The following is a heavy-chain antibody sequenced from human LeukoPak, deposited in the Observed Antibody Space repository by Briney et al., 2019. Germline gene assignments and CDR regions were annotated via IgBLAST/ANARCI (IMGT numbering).Heavy chain of an antibody. Sequence: GGSLRLSCAASGFTFSDYYMSWIRQAPGKGLEWVSYISSSSTYTNYADSVKGRFTISRDNAKNSLYLQMNSLRAEDTDVYYCARGGYSGYDYGARVDYWGQGTLVTVSS. CDR1: GFTFSDYY. CDR2: ISSSSTYT. CDR3: ARGGYSGYDYGARVDY. V-gene: IGHV3-11*06. J-gene: IGHJ4*02. D-gene: IGHD5-12*01.